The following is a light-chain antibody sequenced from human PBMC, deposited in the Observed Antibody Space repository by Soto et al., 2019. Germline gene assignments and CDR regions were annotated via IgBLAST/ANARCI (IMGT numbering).Light chain of an antibody. V-gene: IGLV2-14*01. CDR3: SSYTSSSTQV. CDR1: SSDIGGYNY. Sequence: QAVLTQPGSESGSPGQATTTSCTGTSSDIGGYNYVSWYQQHPGKAPKLMIYEVSNRPSGVSNRFSGSKSGNTASLTISGLQAEDEADYYCSSYTSSSTQVFGGGTQLTVL. CDR2: EVS. J-gene: IGLJ2*01.